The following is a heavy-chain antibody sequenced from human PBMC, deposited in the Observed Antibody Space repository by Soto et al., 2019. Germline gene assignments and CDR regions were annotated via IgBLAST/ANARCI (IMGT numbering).Heavy chain of an antibody. D-gene: IGHD5-12*01. CDR1: GFTFHAYA. CDR2: ITGSGGRT. V-gene: IGHV3-23*01. J-gene: IGHJ4*02. Sequence: GGSLRLSCEGSGFTFHAYALSLVRQAPGKGLEWVSAITGSGGRTFYADSVKGRFTISRDNSKTTLYLQMTSLRADDTAIYFFAKDGDIVPGDQFAYWGQGSPVTVSS. CDR3: AKDGDIVPGDQFAY.